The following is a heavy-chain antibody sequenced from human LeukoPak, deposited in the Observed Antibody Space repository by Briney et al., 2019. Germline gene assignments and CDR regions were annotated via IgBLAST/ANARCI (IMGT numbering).Heavy chain of an antibody. CDR2: IRSRGSTI. Sequence: LSLTCAVYGGSFSGYYWSWIRQAPGKGLEWVSYIRSRGSTIYYADSVKGRFTISRDNAKNSLYLQMNSLRVEDTAVYYCARDLHWDSAYDAFDIWGQGTLVTVSS. CDR1: GGSFSGYY. V-gene: IGHV3-11*01. CDR3: ARDLHWDSAYDAFDI. D-gene: IGHD1-26*01. J-gene: IGHJ3*02.